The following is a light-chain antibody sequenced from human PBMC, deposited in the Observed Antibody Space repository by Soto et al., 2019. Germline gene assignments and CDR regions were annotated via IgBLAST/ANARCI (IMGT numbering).Light chain of an antibody. CDR3: CSYAGSYTFV. J-gene: IGLJ1*01. Sequence: QSVLTQPRSVSGSPGQSVTISCTGTSSDVGVYNYVSWYQQYPGKAPKIMIYDVSKQPSGVPDRFSGSKSDNTASLTISGLQAEDEADYYCCSYAGSYTFVFGIGTKVTVL. CDR1: SSDVGVYNY. CDR2: DVS. V-gene: IGLV2-11*01.